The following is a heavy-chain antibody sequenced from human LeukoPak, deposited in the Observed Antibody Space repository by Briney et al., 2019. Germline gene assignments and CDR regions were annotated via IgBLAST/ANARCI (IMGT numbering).Heavy chain of an antibody. J-gene: IGHJ6*02. V-gene: IGHV4-34*01. Sequence: SETLSLTCAVYGGSFSGYYWSWIRQPPGKGLEWIGEINHSGSTNYNLSLKSRVTISVDTSKNQFSLKLSSVTAADTAVYYCARYYGGNSHYYYYGMDVWGQGTTVTASS. CDR2: INHSGST. D-gene: IGHD4-23*01. CDR3: ARYYGGNSHYYYYGMDV. CDR1: GGSFSGYY.